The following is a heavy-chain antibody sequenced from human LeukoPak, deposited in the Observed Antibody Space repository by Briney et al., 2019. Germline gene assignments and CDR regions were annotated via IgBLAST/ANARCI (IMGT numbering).Heavy chain of an antibody. CDR1: GYTFTGYY. Sequence: ASVKVSCKASGYTFTGYYMHWVRQAPGQGLEWMGGIIPIFGTANYAQKFQGRVTITADESTSTAYMELSRLRSDDTAVYYCARDRLRLGYERTNLFDPWGQGTLVTVSS. CDR2: IIPIFGTA. D-gene: IGHD2-15*01. CDR3: ARDRLRLGYERTNLFDP. J-gene: IGHJ5*02. V-gene: IGHV1-69*13.